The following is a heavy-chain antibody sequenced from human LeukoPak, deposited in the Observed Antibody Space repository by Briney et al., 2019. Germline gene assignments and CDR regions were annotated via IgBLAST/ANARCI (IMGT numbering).Heavy chain of an antibody. V-gene: IGHV4-34*01. Sequence: KTSETLSLTCTVSGGSISSYYWSWIRQPPGKGLEWIGEINHSGSTNYNPSLKSRVTISVDTSKNQFSLKLSSVTAADTAVYYCARGKKYPGIAAAGAPYYYYYMDVWGKGTTVTVSS. CDR2: INHSGST. J-gene: IGHJ6*03. D-gene: IGHD6-13*01. CDR1: GGSISSYY. CDR3: ARGKKYPGIAAAGAPYYYYYMDV.